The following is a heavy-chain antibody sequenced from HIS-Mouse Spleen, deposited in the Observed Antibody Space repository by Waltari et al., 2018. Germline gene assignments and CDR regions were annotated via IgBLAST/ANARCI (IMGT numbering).Heavy chain of an antibody. CDR2: IYYSGDT. D-gene: IGHD6-13*01. V-gene: IGHV4-39*07. CDR3: AREIPYSSSWYDWYFDL. Sequence: QLQLQESGPGLVKPSETLSLTCTVSGGSISSSSYYWGWIRQPPGKGLEWIGSIYYSGDTYYNPSLQSRVTISVDTSKNQFSLQLSSVTAADTAVYYCAREIPYSSSWYDWYFDLWGRGTLVTVSS. CDR1: GGSISSSSYY. J-gene: IGHJ2*01.